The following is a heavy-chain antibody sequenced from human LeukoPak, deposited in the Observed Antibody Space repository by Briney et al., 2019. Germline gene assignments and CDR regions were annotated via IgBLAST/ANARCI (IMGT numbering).Heavy chain of an antibody. CDR1: GFTFDDYA. V-gene: IGHV3-20*04. D-gene: IGHD3-3*01. CDR3: TRVKGSGYRNSIDY. CDR2: INWNGGST. Sequence: GGSLRLSCAASGFTFDDYAMNWVRQAPGKGLEWVSGINWNGGSTYYRDSVKGRFTISRDNAKNSLYLQMNSLRAEDTALYYCTRVKGSGYRNSIDYWGQGTLVTVSS. J-gene: IGHJ4*02.